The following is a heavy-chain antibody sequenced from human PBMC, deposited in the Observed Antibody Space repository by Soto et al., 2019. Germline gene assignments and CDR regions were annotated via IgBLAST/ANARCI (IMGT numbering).Heavy chain of an antibody. Sequence: GESLKISCKGSGYSFTSYWISWVRQMPGKGLEWMGRIDPSDSYTNYSPSFQGHVTISADKSISTAYLQWSSLKASDTAMYYCARVDSSGPKHYGMDVWGQGTTVTFSS. V-gene: IGHV5-10-1*01. CDR1: GYSFTSYW. CDR2: IDPSDSYT. D-gene: IGHD6-19*01. J-gene: IGHJ6*02. CDR3: ARVDSSGPKHYGMDV.